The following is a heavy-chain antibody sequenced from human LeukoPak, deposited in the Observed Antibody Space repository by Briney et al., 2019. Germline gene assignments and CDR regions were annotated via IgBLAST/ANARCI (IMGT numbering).Heavy chain of an antibody. CDR1: GFPFSSYE. J-gene: IGHJ4*02. CDR2: ISGSGSRV. Sequence: GGSLRLSCVASGFPFSSYEMNWVRQAPGKGLEWVSYISGSGSRVYYADSVKGRFTISRDNVKNSLYLQMNSLRAEGTAVYYCARGHNDYWGQGTLVTVSS. V-gene: IGHV3-48*03. CDR3: ARGHNDY.